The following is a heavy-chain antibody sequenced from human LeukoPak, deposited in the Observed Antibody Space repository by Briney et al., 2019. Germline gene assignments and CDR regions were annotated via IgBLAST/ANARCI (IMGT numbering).Heavy chain of an antibody. V-gene: IGHV4-59*08. J-gene: IGHJ4*02. CDR3: ARRRAGRIDY. CDR2: FYDRGST. CDR1: GGSISSYY. Sequence: SETLSLTCIVSGGSISSYYWSWIRRPPGKGLEWVGYFYDRGSTNYNPSLESRATISGDTSKNQYSLKLTSVTAADTAVYYCARRRAGRIDYWGQGTLVTVSS.